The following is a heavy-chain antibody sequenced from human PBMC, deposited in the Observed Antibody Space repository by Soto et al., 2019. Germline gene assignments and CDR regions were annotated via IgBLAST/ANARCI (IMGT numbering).Heavy chain of an antibody. J-gene: IGHJ1*01. Sequence: QVQLVESGGGVVQGGGSLRLSCAASGFTFSSYPMHWVRQAPGKGLEWVAGRGADGKATHLADSVKGRLTISRDNPKNTWFLQRDSLSVDDTAVFYCAREDVRSGNAGTLQLWGPGALVTVSS. CDR1: GFTFSSYP. D-gene: IGHD3-22*01. CDR3: AREDVRSGNAGTLQL. CDR2: RGADGKAT. V-gene: IGHV3-30*04.